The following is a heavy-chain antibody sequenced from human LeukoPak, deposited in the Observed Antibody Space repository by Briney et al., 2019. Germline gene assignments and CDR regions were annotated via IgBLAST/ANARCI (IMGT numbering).Heavy chain of an antibody. V-gene: IGHV3-23*01. CDR2: ISGSGGST. D-gene: IGHD6-13*01. J-gene: IGHJ6*04. CDR3: ARDLTASSWDYYYGMDV. Sequence: GGSLRLYCAASGFTFSSYAMSWVRQAPGKGLEWVSAISGSGGSTYYADSVKGRFTISRDNSKNTLYLQMNSLRAEDTAVYYCARDLTASSWDYYYGMDVWGKGTTVTVSS. CDR1: GFTFSSYA.